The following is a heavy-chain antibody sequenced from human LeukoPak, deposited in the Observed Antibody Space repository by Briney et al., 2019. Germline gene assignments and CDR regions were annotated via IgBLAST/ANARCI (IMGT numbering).Heavy chain of an antibody. CDR2: INPNSGGT. CDR1: GYTFTGYY. Sequence: ASVKVSCKASGYTFTGYYMHWVRQAPGQGLEWMGRINPNSGGTNYAQKFQGRVTMTRDTSISTAYMGLSRLTSDDTAVYYCARHDSSGYYQDYWGQGTLVTVSS. D-gene: IGHD3-22*01. J-gene: IGHJ4*02. CDR3: ARHDSSGYYQDY. V-gene: IGHV1-2*06.